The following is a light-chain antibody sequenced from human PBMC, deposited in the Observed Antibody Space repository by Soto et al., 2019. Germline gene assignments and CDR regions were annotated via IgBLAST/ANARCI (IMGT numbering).Light chain of an antibody. CDR2: DGS. V-gene: IGLV2-23*01. Sequence: QCVLTQPASVSGSPVQSITISCTGTSSDVGSYNLVSWYQQHPGKAPKLLIYDGSKRPSGVSNRFSESKSGNTASLTISGLQAEDEADYYCCSYVGNSAWVFGSGTKITVL. CDR3: CSYVGNSAWV. J-gene: IGLJ1*01. CDR1: SSDVGSYNL.